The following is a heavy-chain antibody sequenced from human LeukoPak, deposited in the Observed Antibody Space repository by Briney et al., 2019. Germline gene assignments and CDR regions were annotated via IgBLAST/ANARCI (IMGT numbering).Heavy chain of an antibody. Sequence: SQTLSLTCTVSGGSISSGDYYWSWIRQPPGKGLEWIGYIYYSGSTYYNPSLESRVTISSDTSKNQFSLKLSSVTAADTAVYYCARVPFYGSSGVFWGQGTLVTVSS. CDR1: GGSISSGDYY. D-gene: IGHD3-22*01. CDR2: IYYSGST. V-gene: IGHV4-30-4*08. CDR3: ARVPFYGSSGVF. J-gene: IGHJ4*02.